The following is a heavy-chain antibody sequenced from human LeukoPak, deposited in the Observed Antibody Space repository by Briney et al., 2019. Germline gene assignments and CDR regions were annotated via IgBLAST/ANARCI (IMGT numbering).Heavy chain of an antibody. D-gene: IGHD2-2*01. Sequence: SETLSLTCAVCGGSFSGYYWSWIRQPPGKGLEWIGEINHSGSTNYNPSLKSRVTISVDTSKNQFSLKLSSVTAADTAVYYCATLDCSSTSCNYYYGMDVWGQGTTVTVSS. CDR2: INHSGST. V-gene: IGHV4-34*01. J-gene: IGHJ6*02. CDR1: GGSFSGYY. CDR3: ATLDCSSTSCNYYYGMDV.